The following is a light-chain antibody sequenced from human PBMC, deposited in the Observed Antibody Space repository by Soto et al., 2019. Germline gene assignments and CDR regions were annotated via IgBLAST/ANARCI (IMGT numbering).Light chain of an antibody. CDR3: SSYTSSSTLYV. V-gene: IGLV2-14*01. Sequence: QSVLTQPASVSGSPRQSITISCTGTSSNVGGYTYVSWYQQHPGKAPKLMIYEVNNRPSVVSNRFSGSKSGNTASLTISGLQAEDEADDYCSSYTSSSTLYVFGTGTKVTVL. CDR2: EVN. J-gene: IGLJ1*01. CDR1: SSNVGGYTY.